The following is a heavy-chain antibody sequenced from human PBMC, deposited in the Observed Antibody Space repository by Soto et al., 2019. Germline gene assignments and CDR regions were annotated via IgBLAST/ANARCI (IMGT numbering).Heavy chain of an antibody. J-gene: IGHJ4*02. Sequence: TSETLSLTCDVSGYSISSNYFWGWIRQPPGKGLEWIGSIHHSGSTYYKWSLKSRVTISMDTSENQFSLKLTSVTAADTAVYYCASTLPSAIFGMVTLYPFDYWGQGTLVTVSS. CDR3: ASTLPSAIFGMVTLYPFDY. V-gene: IGHV4-38-2*01. D-gene: IGHD3-3*01. CDR2: IHHSGST. CDR1: GYSISSNYF.